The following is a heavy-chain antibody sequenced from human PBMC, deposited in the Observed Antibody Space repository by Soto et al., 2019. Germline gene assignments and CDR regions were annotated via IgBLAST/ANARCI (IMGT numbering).Heavy chain of an antibody. CDR2: IIPMFGTA. J-gene: IGHJ4*02. CDR1: GDTFSSYA. V-gene: IGHV1-69*01. D-gene: IGHD3-22*01. CDR3: ARVSPAHYYDSSGYYSPLDY. Sequence: QVPLVQSGAEVKKPGSSVKVSCKASGDTFSSYAINWVRQAPGQGLEWMGGIIPMFGTANYAQKFKGRVTITAGESTSTVYMELISMRSEDTAVYYCARVSPAHYYDSSGYYSPLDYWGQGTLVTVSS.